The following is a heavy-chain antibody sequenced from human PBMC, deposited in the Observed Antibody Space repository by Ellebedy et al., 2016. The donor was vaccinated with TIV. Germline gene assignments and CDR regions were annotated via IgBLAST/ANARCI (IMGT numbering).Heavy chain of an antibody. Sequence: SETLSLXXSVSGGCFNSYYLTWIRQPPGKGPEWIGWIHYSGSTSYSPSLESRVTMSVDTSKNQFSLRVNSVTAADTAVYYCARNVGSSSDYWGQGTLVTVSS. V-gene: IGHV4-59*12. CDR2: IHYSGST. CDR1: GGCFNSYY. D-gene: IGHD6-6*01. J-gene: IGHJ4*02. CDR3: ARNVGSSSDY.